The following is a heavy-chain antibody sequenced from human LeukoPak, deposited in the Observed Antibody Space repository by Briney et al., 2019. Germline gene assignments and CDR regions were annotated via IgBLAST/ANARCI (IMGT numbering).Heavy chain of an antibody. CDR3: ASRDPRSGGSCYALDY. V-gene: IGHV3-23*01. CDR2: ISDSGGYT. CDR1: GFTFSSYA. J-gene: IGHJ4*02. Sequence: GGSLRLSCAASGFTFSSYAMAWVRQAPGKGLEWVSGISDSGGYTYYADSVKGRFTISRDNSKNTLYLQMNSLRAEDTAVYYCASRDPRSGGSCYALDYWGQGTLVAVSS. D-gene: IGHD2-15*01.